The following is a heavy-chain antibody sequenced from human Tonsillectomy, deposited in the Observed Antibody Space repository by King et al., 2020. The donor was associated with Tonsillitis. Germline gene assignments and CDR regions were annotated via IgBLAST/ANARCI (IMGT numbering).Heavy chain of an antibody. D-gene: IGHD2-21*02. Sequence: VQLQQWGAGLLKPSETLSLTCAVYGGSFSGYYWRWIRQPPGKGLECIVEIKHSGGTNYNPSLKRRVTMSVDTSKNQFSLKLTSVTAADTAVYYCARGRRGTSDYYYYYYYMDVWGEGTTVTVSS. J-gene: IGHJ6*03. CDR3: ARGRRGTSDYYYYYYYMDV. CDR1: GGSFSGYY. V-gene: IGHV4-34*01. CDR2: IKHSGGT.